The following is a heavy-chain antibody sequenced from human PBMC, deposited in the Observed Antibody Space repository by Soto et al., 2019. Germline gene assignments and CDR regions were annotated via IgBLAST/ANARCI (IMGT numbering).Heavy chain of an antibody. V-gene: IGHV3-23*01. CDR3: AKVYGSYAGYYYGMDV. J-gene: IGHJ6*02. Sequence: GGSLRLSCSASGFTFGTFAMTWVRQAPGKGLEWVSGISGSGGNIYYADSVKGRFTISRDNSKNTLYLQMNSLRAEDTAVYYCAKVYGSYAGYYYGMDVWGQGTTVTVSS. CDR2: ISGSGGNI. CDR1: GFTFGTFA. D-gene: IGHD1-26*01.